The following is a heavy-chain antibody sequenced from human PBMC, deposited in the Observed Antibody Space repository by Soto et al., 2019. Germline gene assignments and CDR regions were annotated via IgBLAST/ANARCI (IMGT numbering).Heavy chain of an antibody. J-gene: IGHJ4*02. D-gene: IGHD2-2*01. CDR1: GFTFSSYA. CDR3: AKVPDIVVVPATGPSDY. Sequence: GGSLRLSCAASGFTFSSYAMSWVRQAPGKGLEWVSAISGSGGSTYYADSVKGRFTISRDNSKNTLYLQMNSLRAEDTAVYYCAKVPDIVVVPATGPSDYWGQGTLVTVSS. CDR2: ISGSGGST. V-gene: IGHV3-23*01.